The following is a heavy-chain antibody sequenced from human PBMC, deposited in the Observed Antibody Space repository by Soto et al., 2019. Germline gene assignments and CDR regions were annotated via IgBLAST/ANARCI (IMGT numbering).Heavy chain of an antibody. V-gene: IGHV3-23*01. CDR3: AKGSFGFDY. CDR2: ISKSGDST. CDR1: GVTFTSYA. J-gene: IGHJ4*02. D-gene: IGHD3-10*01. Sequence: GGTLRLSCAASGVTFTSYAMTWVRQVPGEGLQWVSSISKSGDSTYYADSVKGRFTTSRDNSKNTLYLQMNSLRAEDTAIYYCAKGSFGFDYWGQGTLVTVSS.